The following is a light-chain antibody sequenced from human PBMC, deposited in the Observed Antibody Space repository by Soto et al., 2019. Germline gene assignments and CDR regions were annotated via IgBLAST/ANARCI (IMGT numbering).Light chain of an antibody. CDR3: ISYTVSRSYV. J-gene: IGLJ1*01. V-gene: IGLV2-14*01. CDR1: SSDIGAYDH. CDR2: SVS. Sequence: SVLTQPASVSWSPGQSITISCSGTSSDIGAYDHVAWFQQFPGKTPKLVIYSVSNRPSGVSYRFSGSKSGNTASLTISGLQADDEADYYCISYTVSRSYVFGPGTKVTVL.